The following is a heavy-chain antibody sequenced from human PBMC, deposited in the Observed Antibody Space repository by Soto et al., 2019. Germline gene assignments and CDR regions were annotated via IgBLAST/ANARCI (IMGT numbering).Heavy chain of an antibody. CDR2: ISAYNGNT. Sequence: ASVKVSCKASGYTFTSYGISWVRQAPGQGLEWMGWISAYNGNTNYAQKLQGRVTMTTDTSTSTAYMELRSLRSDDTAVYYCARDYRPVVPAALTPYYCYGMDVWGQGTTVTVSS. J-gene: IGHJ6*02. V-gene: IGHV1-18*04. CDR3: ARDYRPVVPAALTPYYCYGMDV. CDR1: GYTFTSYG. D-gene: IGHD2-2*01.